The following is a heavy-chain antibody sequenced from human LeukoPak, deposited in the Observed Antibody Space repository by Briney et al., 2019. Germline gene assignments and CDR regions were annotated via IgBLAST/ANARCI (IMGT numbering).Heavy chain of an antibody. D-gene: IGHD4-11*01. J-gene: IGHJ4*02. Sequence: SETVSLTCSVSGGSISSNYWSWIRQPPGKGLEWIGYISYNGNTNYNPSLWSRVTMSVDTSKNHLSLNLSSVTAADTAMYYCAGYDHSNYLAYWGQGTLVTVSS. CDR2: ISYNGNT. V-gene: IGHV4-59*13. CDR3: AGYDHSNYLAY. CDR1: GGSISSNY.